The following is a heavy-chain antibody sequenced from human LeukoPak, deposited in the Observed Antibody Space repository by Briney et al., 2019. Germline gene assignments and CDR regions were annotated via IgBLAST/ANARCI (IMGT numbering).Heavy chain of an antibody. J-gene: IGHJ5*02. CDR2: IYYSGST. CDR3: ARRAYGDYTGHWFDP. V-gene: IGHV4-59*08. CDR1: GGSIGSYY. D-gene: IGHD4-17*01. Sequence: SETLSLTCTVSGGSIGSYYWSWIRQPPGKGLEWIGYIYYSGSTNYNPSLKSRVTISVDTSKNQFSLKLSSVTAADTAVYYCARRAYGDYTGHWFDPWGQGTLVTVSS.